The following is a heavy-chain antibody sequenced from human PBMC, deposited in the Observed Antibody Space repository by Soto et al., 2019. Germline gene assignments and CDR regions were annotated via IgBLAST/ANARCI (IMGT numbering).Heavy chain of an antibody. J-gene: IGHJ4*02. CDR1: GFTFNSYA. V-gene: IGHV3-30-3*01. CDR3: ARVSRALRILTPDFDF. D-gene: IGHD3-3*01. Sequence: QVHLVESGGGVVQPGTSLRLSCAVSGFTFNSYAIHWVRQAPGKGLEWVAVISHDGSDKYYGDSVKGRFTISRDNSKNTLYMQMNSLRPEDTAVYYCARVSRALRILTPDFDFWGQGTLVTVSS. CDR2: ISHDGSDK.